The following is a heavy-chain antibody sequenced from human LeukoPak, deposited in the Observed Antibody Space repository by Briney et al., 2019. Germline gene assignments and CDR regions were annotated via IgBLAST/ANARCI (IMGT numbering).Heavy chain of an antibody. Sequence: SETLSLTCALYGGSFSGYYWGWIRQPPGKGMEWNGEIHHSGSTNYNPSLKTRVTISVDASTNQGSLKLSSVTAADTAVYYWARGTTMIVVVITSRAPRYFDLWGRGTLVTVSS. CDR3: ARGTTMIVVVITSRAPRYFDL. V-gene: IGHV4-34*01. J-gene: IGHJ2*01. CDR2: IHHSGST. D-gene: IGHD3-22*01. CDR1: GGSFSGYY.